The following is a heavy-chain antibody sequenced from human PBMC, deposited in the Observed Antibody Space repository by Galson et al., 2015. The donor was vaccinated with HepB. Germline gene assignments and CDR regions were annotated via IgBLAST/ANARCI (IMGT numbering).Heavy chain of an antibody. CDR2: IGGNGDST. V-gene: IGHV3-23*01. CDR3: AKGYGLFDS. J-gene: IGHJ5*01. CDR1: GXXFDTHX. Sequence: RLSCAASGXXFDTHXXSWVRXAPGRGLEXXXGIGGNGDSTFYADSVKGRFTVSRDNSNNMLYLQMNSLRAEDAGLYFCAKGYGLFDSWGQGIXVTVSS. D-gene: IGHD5-18*01.